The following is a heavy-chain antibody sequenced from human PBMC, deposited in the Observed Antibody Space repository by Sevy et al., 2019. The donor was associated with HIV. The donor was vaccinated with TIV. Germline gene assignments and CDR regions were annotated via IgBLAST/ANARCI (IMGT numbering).Heavy chain of an antibody. Sequence: SETLSLTCTVSGGSISSGSYYWSWIRQPAGKGLEWIGRIYTSGSTNYNPSLKSRVTMSVDTSKNQFSLKLSPVTAADTAVYYCARGYGDYTRYYFDYWGQGTLVTVSS. J-gene: IGHJ4*02. CDR1: GGSISSGSYY. D-gene: IGHD4-17*01. CDR3: ARGYGDYTRYYFDY. V-gene: IGHV4-61*02. CDR2: IYTSGST.